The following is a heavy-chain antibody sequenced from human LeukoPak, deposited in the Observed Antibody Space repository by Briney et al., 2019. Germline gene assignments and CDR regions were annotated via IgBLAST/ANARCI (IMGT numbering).Heavy chain of an antibody. V-gene: IGHV3-9*01. J-gene: IGHJ4*02. CDR2: ISWNSGSI. CDR1: GFTFDDYA. D-gene: IGHD3-22*01. Sequence: GRSLRLSCAASGFTFDDYAMHWVRQAPGKGLEWVSGISWNSGSIGYADSVKGRFTISRDNAKNSLYLQMNSPRAEDTALYYCAKAPGGIVVVPAADYWGQGTLVTVSS. CDR3: AKAPGGIVVVPAADY.